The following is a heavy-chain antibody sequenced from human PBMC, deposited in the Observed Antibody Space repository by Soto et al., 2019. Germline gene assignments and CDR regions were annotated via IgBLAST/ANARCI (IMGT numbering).Heavy chain of an antibody. CDR3: ARHRNKGGDTTTNWFDP. D-gene: IGHD1-26*01. Sequence: SETLSLTCTVSGGSISSSSYYWGWIRQPPGKGLEWIGSIYYSGSTYYNPSLKSRVTISVDTSKNQFSLKLSSVTAADTAVYYCARHRNKGGDTTTNWFDPWGQGTLVTVSS. CDR2: IYYSGST. CDR1: GGSISSSSYY. V-gene: IGHV4-39*01. J-gene: IGHJ5*02.